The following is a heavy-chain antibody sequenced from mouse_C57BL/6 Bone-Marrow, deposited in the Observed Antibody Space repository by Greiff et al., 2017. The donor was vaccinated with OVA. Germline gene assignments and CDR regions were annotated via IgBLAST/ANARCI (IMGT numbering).Heavy chain of an antibody. CDR3: ARSWITTVVAPGLAY. D-gene: IGHD1-1*01. V-gene: IGHV1-72*01. J-gene: IGHJ3*01. CDR1: GYTFTSYW. CDR2: IDPNSGGT. Sequence: VQLQQPGAELVKPGASVKMSCKASGYTFTSYWMHWVKQRPGRGLEWIGWIDPNSGGTKYNEKFKSKATLTVAKPSSTAYMQLSSLTSEDSAVYYCARSWITTVVAPGLAYWGQGTLVTVSA.